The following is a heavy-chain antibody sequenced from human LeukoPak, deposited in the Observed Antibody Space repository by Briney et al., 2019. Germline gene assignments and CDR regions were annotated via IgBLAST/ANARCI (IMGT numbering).Heavy chain of an antibody. V-gene: IGHV3-73*01. CDR1: GFTFNTYW. CDR2: IRSKANSYAT. D-gene: IGHD3-10*01. J-gene: IGHJ4*02. CDR3: TRHFSGPNDY. Sequence: PGGSLRLSCAASGFTFNTYWMTWVRQASGKGLEWVGRIRSKANSYATAYAASVKGRFTISRDDSKNTAYLQMNSLKTEDTAVYYCTRHFSGPNDYWGQGTLVTVSS.